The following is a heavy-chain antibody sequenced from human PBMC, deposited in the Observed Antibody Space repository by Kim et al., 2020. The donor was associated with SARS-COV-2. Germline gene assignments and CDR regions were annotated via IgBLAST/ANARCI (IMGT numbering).Heavy chain of an antibody. CDR1: GFTFSSFG. V-gene: IGHV3-30*18. J-gene: IGHJ5*02. CDR2: ISSEGRTK. CDR3: AKGQHDYSDYWKMTDLFDP. D-gene: IGHD4-17*01. Sequence: GGSLRLSCAASGFTFSSFGMHWVRQVPGKGLEWVAVISSEGRTKYYLESVEGRFTISRDNSKNTLFLQMDSLRVDDTAVYYCAKGQHDYSDYWKMTDLFDPWGQGTLVTVSS.